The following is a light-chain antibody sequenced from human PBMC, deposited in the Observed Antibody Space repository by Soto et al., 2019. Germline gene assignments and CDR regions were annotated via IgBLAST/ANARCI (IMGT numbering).Light chain of an antibody. CDR2: GAF. J-gene: IGKJ1*01. CDR3: QQYNDWPLT. Sequence: EIVLTQSPVTLSLSPGERATLSCRASQSVSSCLAWYQQKPGQAPSLLIYGAFTRATGIPARFSGTGSGTEFTLTISSLQSEDFALYYCQQYNDWPLTFGQGTKVDIK. CDR1: QSVSSC. V-gene: IGKV3-15*01.